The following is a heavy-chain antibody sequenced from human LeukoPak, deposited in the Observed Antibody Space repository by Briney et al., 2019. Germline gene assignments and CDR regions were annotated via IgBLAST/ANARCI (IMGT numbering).Heavy chain of an antibody. Sequence: GGSLRLSCVASGFTFSNYCMSWVRQAPGKGLKWVAIISGSAGSTSYADSVKGRFTLSRDNSKNTLYLQMNRLRAEDTAMYYCARRRGDSSSWYYFDYWGQGTLVTVSS. CDR3: ARRRGDSSSWYYFDY. CDR2: ISGSAGST. D-gene: IGHD6-13*01. V-gene: IGHV3-23*01. J-gene: IGHJ4*02. CDR1: GFTFSNYC.